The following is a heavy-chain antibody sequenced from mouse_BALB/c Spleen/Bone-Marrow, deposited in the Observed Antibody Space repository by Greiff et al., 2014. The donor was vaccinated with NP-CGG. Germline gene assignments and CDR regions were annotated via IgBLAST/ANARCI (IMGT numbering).Heavy chain of an antibody. CDR2: IRNKANGYTT. Sequence: EVKLMESGGGLVQPGGSLRLSCATSGFTFTDYYMSWVRLPPGKALEWLGFIRNKANGYTTEYSASVKGRFTISRDNSQSILYLQMNALRAEDSATYYCAREGVYYGNPYWYFDVWGAGTTVTVSS. CDR1: GFTFTDYY. J-gene: IGHJ1*01. CDR3: AREGVYYGNPYWYFDV. D-gene: IGHD2-1*01. V-gene: IGHV7-3*02.